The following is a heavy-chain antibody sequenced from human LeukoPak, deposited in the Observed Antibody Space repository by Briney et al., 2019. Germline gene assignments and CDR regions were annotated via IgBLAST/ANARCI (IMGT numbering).Heavy chain of an antibody. J-gene: IGHJ4*02. CDR3: ARDTHLGNFDY. V-gene: IGHV3-53*01. CDR2: IYSGGGT. Sequence: GGSLRLSCAASGFTFTSYAMSWVRQAPGKGLEWVSVIYSGGGTYYADSVKGRFTISRDNSKNTLYPQMNSLRAEDTAVYYCARDTHLGNFDYWGQGTLVTVSS. D-gene: IGHD7-27*01. CDR1: GFTFTSYA.